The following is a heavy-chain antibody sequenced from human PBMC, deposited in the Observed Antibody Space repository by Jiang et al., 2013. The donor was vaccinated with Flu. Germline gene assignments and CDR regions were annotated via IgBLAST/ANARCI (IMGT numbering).Heavy chain of an antibody. Sequence: PGLVKPSETLSLTCSVSGDSIRSTSYFWGWIRQPPGKGLEWIGSVYYSGSTYYNPSLKSRLTISIDTSKTQISLKLSSVTAADTAMYYCARHFQVSHSSTWYDPCFDPWGQGTLVTVSS. J-gene: IGHJ5*02. CDR2: VYYSGST. D-gene: IGHD6-13*01. CDR3: ARHFQVSHSSTWYDPCFDP. V-gene: IGHV4-39*07. CDR1: GDSIRSTSYF.